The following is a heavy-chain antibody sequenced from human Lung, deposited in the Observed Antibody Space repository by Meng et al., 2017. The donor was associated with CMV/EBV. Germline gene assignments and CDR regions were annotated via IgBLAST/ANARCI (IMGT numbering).Heavy chain of an antibody. V-gene: IGHV1-69*06. D-gene: IGHD1-26*01. Sequence: SVXVSXXSSGGTFSGNSISWVRQAPGQGLEWMGDIISIFNRANYAPRFQGRVTISAAKSLNTVYMELTSLTSEDTAVYYCARDGVSSGSDYGTYRYYGMDVWGQGXAVTVSS. CDR2: IISIFNRA. J-gene: IGHJ6*02. CDR3: ARDGVSSGSDYGTYRYYGMDV. CDR1: GGTFSGNS.